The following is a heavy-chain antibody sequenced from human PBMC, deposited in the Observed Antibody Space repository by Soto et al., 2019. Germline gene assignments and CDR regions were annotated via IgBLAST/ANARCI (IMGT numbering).Heavy chain of an antibody. V-gene: IGHV4-39*01. CDR3: ARHTPAISISDH. Sequence: QLQLQESGPGLVKPSETLSLTCTVSGGSISSSSYYWGWIRQPPGKGLEWIGSIYYSGSTYYNPSLKSRVXLXVXPSKNQFSLKLRSVTAADTAVYYCARHTPAISISDHWGQGTLVTVSS. D-gene: IGHD2-15*01. CDR1: GGSISSSSYY. J-gene: IGHJ4*02. CDR2: IYYSGST.